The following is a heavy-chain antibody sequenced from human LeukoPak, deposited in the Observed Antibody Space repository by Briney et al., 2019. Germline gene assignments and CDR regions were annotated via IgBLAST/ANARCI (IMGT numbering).Heavy chain of an antibody. D-gene: IGHD3-16*02. V-gene: IGHV1-8*03. J-gene: IGHJ4*02. CDR3: ASGLFVGRVSYPLGY. CDR2: MNPNSGNT. CDR1: GYTFTSYE. Sequence: GASVKVPCKATGYTFTSYEINWVRQPTGQGLEWMGWMNPNSGNTGYAQKFQGRVTINKNTSISTAYMELSSLRSEDTAVYYCASGLFVGRVSYPLGYWGQGTLVTVSS.